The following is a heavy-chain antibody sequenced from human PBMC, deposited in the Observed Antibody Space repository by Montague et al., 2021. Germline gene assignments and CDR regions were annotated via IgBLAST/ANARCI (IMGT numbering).Heavy chain of an antibody. Sequence: SETLSLTCTVSGGSISSASYYWGWIRQPPGKGLEFIRVIYYNGTTHHNPSLKSRVTVSMDTSKNQFSLKLSSVTAADTAVYYSARSLYCRGGSCYSGFDPWNQVT. J-gene: IGHJ5*02. CDR2: IYYNGTT. D-gene: IGHD2-15*01. CDR1: GGSISSASYY. CDR3: ARSLYCRGGSCYSGFDP. V-gene: IGHV4-39*01.